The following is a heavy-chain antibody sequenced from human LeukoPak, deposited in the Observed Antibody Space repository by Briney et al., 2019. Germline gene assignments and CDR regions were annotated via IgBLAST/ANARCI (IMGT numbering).Heavy chain of an antibody. D-gene: IGHD3-10*01. V-gene: IGHV4-30-2*01. J-gene: IGHJ4*02. CDR2: IYHSGST. CDR1: GGSISSGGYY. CDR3: ARDRPSGGSGSYPDY. Sequence: KSSQTLSLTCTVSGGSISSGGYYWSWIRQPPGKGLEWIGYIYHSGSTYYNPSRKSRVTISVDRSKNQFSLKLSSVTAADTAVYYCARDRPSGGSGSYPDYWGQGTLVTVSS.